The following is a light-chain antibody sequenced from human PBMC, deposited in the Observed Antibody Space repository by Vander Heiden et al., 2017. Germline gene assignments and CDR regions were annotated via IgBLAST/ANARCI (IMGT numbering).Light chain of an antibody. V-gene: IGKV3-20*01. CDR1: QSVSSTY. CDR2: GAS. Sequence: EIVLTQSPATLSLSPGERATLSCRASQSVSSTYLAWYQQKPGQAPRLLISGASSRATGIPDRFSGSGAGTDFTLTISSLEPEDFAVYYCQQDFSTLWTFGQGSKVEIK. CDR3: QQDFSTLWT. J-gene: IGKJ1*01.